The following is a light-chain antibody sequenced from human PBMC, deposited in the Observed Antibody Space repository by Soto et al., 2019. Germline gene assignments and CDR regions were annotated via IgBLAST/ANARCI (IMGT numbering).Light chain of an antibody. V-gene: IGKV1-17*01. CDR1: QGISTY. J-gene: IGKJ4*01. CDR3: LQHNSYPLT. Sequence: DIHMTQSPSSLSASVGDRVTIACRASQGISTYLNWYQLRAGKAPKLLIYAASTLHSGVPSRFSGSGSGTDFALTISSLQPEDFATYYCLQHNSYPLTFGGGTKVDIK. CDR2: AAS.